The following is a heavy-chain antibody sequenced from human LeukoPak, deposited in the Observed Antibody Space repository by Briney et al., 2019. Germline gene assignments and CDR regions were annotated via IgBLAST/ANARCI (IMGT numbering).Heavy chain of an antibody. D-gene: IGHD4-17*01. CDR1: GGSISSYY. Sequence: SATLSLTCTVSGGSISSYYWSWIRQPPGKGLEWIGYIYYSGSTNYNPSLKSRVTISVDTSRNQFSLKLSSVTAADTAVYYCARAGDYGDYVDYFDYWGQGTLVTVSS. J-gene: IGHJ4*02. CDR2: IYYSGST. V-gene: IGHV4-59*01. CDR3: ARAGDYGDYVDYFDY.